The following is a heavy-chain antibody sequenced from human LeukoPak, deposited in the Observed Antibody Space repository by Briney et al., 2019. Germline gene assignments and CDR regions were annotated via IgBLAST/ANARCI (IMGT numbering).Heavy chain of an antibody. CDR1: GASFSGYY. D-gene: IGHD3-10*01. CDR2: INHSGST. Sequence: SETLSLTCAVYGASFSGYYWSWIRQPPGKGLEWIGEINHSGSTNYNPSLKSRVTISVDTSKNQFSLKLSSVTAADTAVYYCARGRSGNYYGPGSYYNYWGQGTLVTVSS. V-gene: IGHV4-34*01. CDR3: ARGRSGNYYGPGSYYNY. J-gene: IGHJ4*02.